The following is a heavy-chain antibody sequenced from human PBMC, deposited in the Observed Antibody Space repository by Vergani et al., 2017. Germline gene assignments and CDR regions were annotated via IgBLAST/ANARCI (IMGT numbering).Heavy chain of an antibody. V-gene: IGHV4-30-4*08. Sequence: QVQLQESGPGLVKPSQTLSLTCTVSGGSISSGDYYWSWIRQPPGKGLEWIGYIYYSGSTYYNPSLKSRVTISVETSKNQFSLKLSSVTAADTAVYYCARAPITMVRGGAGTFDIWGQGTMVTVSS. CDR1: GGSISSGDYY. J-gene: IGHJ3*02. CDR3: ARAPITMVRGGAGTFDI. D-gene: IGHD3-10*01. CDR2: IYYSGST.